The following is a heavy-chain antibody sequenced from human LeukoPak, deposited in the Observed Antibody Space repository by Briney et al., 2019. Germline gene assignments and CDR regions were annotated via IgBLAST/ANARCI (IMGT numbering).Heavy chain of an antibody. Sequence: GESLKISCEGSGYNFTNYWIGWVRQMPGKGLGWMGIIYPGDSDTRYSTSFQGQVTISADKSISTAYLQCSSLKASDTAMYYCARPSLAYYDGSGWKTKYVYYYMDVWGKGTTVTVSS. CDR2: IYPGDSDT. V-gene: IGHV5-51*01. CDR1: GYNFTNYW. D-gene: IGHD3-10*01. J-gene: IGHJ6*03. CDR3: ARPSLAYYDGSGWKTKYVYYYMDV.